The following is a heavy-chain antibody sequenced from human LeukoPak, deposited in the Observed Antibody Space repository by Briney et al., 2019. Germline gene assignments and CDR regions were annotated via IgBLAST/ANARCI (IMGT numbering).Heavy chain of an antibody. D-gene: IGHD3-10*01. CDR1: GGSFSGYY. Sequence: PSETLSLTCAVYGGSFSGYYWSWIRQPPGKGLEWIGEINHIGSTNYNPSLKSRVTISVDTSKNQFSLKLSSVAAADTAVYYCARGGVYGSGLYYYYYYMDVWGKGTTVTVSS. J-gene: IGHJ6*03. V-gene: IGHV4-34*01. CDR2: INHIGST. CDR3: ARGGVYGSGLYYYYYYMDV.